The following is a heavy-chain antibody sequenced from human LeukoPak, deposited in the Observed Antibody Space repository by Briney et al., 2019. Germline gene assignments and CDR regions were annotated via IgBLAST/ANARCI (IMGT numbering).Heavy chain of an antibody. V-gene: IGHV3-23*01. CDR2: ISGRGGST. J-gene: IGHJ6*03. CDR1: GFTFSSYA. CDR3: AKRRGLELLYYYYMDV. Sequence: PGGSLRLSCAASGFTFSSYAMSWVRQAPGKGLEWVSAISGRGGSTYYADSVKGRFTISRDNSKNTLYLQMNSLRAEDTAVYYCAKRRGLELLYYYYMDVWGKGTTVTVSS. D-gene: IGHD1-7*01.